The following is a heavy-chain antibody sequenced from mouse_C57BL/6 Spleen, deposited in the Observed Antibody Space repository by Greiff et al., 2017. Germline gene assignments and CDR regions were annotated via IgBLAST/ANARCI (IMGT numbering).Heavy chain of an antibody. CDR2: IHPNSGST. D-gene: IGHD2-3*01. V-gene: IGHV1-64*01. Sequence: QVQLQQPGAELVKPGASVKLSCKASGYTFTSYWMHWVKQRPGQGLEWIGMIHPNSGSTNYNEKFKSKATLTVDKSSSTAYMQLSSLTSEDSAVYYCAGYPYDGYYYFDYWGQGTTLTVSS. CDR1: GYTFTSYW. J-gene: IGHJ2*01. CDR3: AGYPYDGYYYFDY.